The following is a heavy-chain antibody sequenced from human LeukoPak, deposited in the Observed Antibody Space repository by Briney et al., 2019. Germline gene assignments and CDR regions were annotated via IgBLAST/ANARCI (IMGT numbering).Heavy chain of an antibody. CDR1: GGTFSSYA. J-gene: IGHJ4*02. D-gene: IGHD5-12*01. CDR2: IIPILGIA. Sequence: SVKVSCKASGGTFSSYAISWVRQAPGQGLEWMGRIIPILGIANYAQKLQGRVTMTTDTSTSTAYMELRSLRSDDTAVYYCARGSGYDLWGYFDYWGQGTLVTVSS. V-gene: IGHV1-69*04. CDR3: ARGSGYDLWGYFDY.